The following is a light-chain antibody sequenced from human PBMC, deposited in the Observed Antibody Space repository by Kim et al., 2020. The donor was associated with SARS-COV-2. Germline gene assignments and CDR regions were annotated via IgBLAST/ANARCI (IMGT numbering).Light chain of an antibody. CDR2: EAS. V-gene: IGKV1-33*01. Sequence: DIQLTQSPSSQSASIGDRVTFTCQASQDINIYLNWYQQKPGKAPKVLIYEASNLETGVPPRCIGSGSGTEFTFTITSLQPQDIATYYCQQYTKVPYSFGQGPKLEI. J-gene: IGKJ2*01. CDR1: QDINIY. CDR3: QQYTKVPYS.